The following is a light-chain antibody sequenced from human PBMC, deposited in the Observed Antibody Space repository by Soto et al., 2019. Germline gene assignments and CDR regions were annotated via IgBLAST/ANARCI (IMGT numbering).Light chain of an antibody. V-gene: IGLV2-14*01. Sequence: QSVLTQPDSVSGSPGQSITISCTGTSSDVGGYDYVSWYQLHPGKAPKLMVFEVSNRPSGVSYRFSGSKSGNTASLTISGLQAEDDADYFCSSYSNSTAYLFGTGTKLTVL. CDR3: SSYSNSTAYL. CDR1: SSDVGGYDY. J-gene: IGLJ1*01. CDR2: EVS.